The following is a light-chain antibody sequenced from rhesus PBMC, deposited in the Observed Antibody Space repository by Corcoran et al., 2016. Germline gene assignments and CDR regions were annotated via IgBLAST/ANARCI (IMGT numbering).Light chain of an antibody. Sequence: EIVMTQSPATLSLSPGDTATLSCRASERVGRYLAWYQKKPGQAPKLLVHIAYFRATGIPDRFSGSGSRPEFSLPISSLETEDVGVYHCQQYNDFLYSFGQGTKVEIK. CDR2: IAY. CDR3: QQYNDFLYS. CDR1: ERVGRY. J-gene: IGKJ2*01. V-gene: IGKV3-40*03.